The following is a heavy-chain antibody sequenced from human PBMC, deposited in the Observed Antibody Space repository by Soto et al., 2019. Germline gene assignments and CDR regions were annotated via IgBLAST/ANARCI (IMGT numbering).Heavy chain of an antibody. CDR1: GFTFSSYA. CDR3: AKGGKAYYGSGSYYTGSLDY. V-gene: IGHV3-23*01. J-gene: IGHJ4*02. CDR2: ISGSGGST. Sequence: GGSLRLSCAASGFTFSSYAMSWVRQAPGKGLEWVSAISGSGGSTYYADSVKGRFTISRDNSKNTLYLQMSSLRAEDTAVYYCAKGGKAYYGSGSYYTGSLDYWGQGTLVTVSS. D-gene: IGHD3-10*01.